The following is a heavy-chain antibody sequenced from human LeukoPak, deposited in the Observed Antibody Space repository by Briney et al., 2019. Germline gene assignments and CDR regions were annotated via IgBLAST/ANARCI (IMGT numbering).Heavy chain of an antibody. CDR2: IYYSGST. V-gene: IGHV4-59*01. Sequence: SETLSLTCTVSGGSISSYYWSWIRQPPGKGLEWIGYIYYSGSTNYNPSLKSRVTISVDTSKNQFSLKLSSVTAADTAVYYCARATSIAAAGYYYYYYYMDVWGKGTTVTISS. D-gene: IGHD6-13*01. CDR1: GGSISSYY. CDR3: ARATSIAAAGYYYYYYYMDV. J-gene: IGHJ6*03.